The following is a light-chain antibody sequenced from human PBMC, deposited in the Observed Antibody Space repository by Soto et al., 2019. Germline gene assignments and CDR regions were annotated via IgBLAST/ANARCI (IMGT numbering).Light chain of an antibody. V-gene: IGLV2-14*01. CDR3: SSFTNRKTYV. Sequence: QSALTQPASVSGSPGQSIAISCTGTSSDVGGYNSVSWFQQHPGKAPKLIIYDVNDRPSAVSDRFSDSKSGNTASLTISGLQTEDEADYYCSSFTNRKTYVFGTGTKVTVL. J-gene: IGLJ1*01. CDR2: DVN. CDR1: SSDVGGYNS.